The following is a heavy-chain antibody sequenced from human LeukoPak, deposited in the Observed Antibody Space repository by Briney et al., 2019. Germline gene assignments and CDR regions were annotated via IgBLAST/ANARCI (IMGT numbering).Heavy chain of an antibody. Sequence: GGSLRLSCAASGFTVRSNYMSWVRQAPGKGLEWVSVIYSGGSTYYADSVKGRFTISRDISKNTLYLQMNSLRAEDTAVYYCARDPQVTAIHDAFDIWGQGTMVTASS. J-gene: IGHJ3*02. V-gene: IGHV3-66*01. CDR1: GFTVRSNY. CDR2: IYSGGST. D-gene: IGHD2-21*02. CDR3: ARDPQVTAIHDAFDI.